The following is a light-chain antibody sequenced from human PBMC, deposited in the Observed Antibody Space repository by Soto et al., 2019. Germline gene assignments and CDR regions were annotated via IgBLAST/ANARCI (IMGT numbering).Light chain of an antibody. V-gene: IGKV1-5*01. Sequence: DIQMTQSPSTLSASVGDRVTITCRASQSVSSCLAWYQQKPGKAPKLLIYDASTLESGVPSRFSGSGSGTEFTLTISSLQPDDFATYYCLQYKSNLYTFGQGTKLEIK. J-gene: IGKJ2*01. CDR1: QSVSSC. CDR3: LQYKSNLYT. CDR2: DAS.